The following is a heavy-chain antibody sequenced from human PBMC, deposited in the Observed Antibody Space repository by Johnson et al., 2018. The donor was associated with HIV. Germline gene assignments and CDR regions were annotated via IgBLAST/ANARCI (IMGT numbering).Heavy chain of an antibody. D-gene: IGHD3-10*01. J-gene: IGHJ3*02. CDR1: GFTFSSYD. CDR3: ARDRGDMVRGGAAFDI. Sequence: VQLVESGGGLVQPGGSLRLSCAASGFTFSSYDMHWVRQATGKGLEWVPTIGTAVDTYYPGSVKGRFTISRDNSKNTLYLQMNSLRAEDTAVYYCARDRGDMVRGGAAFDIWGQGTMVTVSS. V-gene: IGHV3-13*01. CDR2: IGTAVDT.